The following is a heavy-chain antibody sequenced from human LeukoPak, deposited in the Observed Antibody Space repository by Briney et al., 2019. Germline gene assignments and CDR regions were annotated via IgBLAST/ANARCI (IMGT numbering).Heavy chain of an antibody. CDR3: ARDTRHELHSGSYYFDY. Sequence: SETLSLTCTVSGGSISSYYWSWIRQPPGKGLEWIGYIYYSGSTNYNPSLKSRVTISVDTSKNQFSLKLSSVTAADTAVYYCARDTRHELHSGSYYFDYWGQGTLVTVSS. CDR2: IYYSGST. CDR1: GGSISSYY. J-gene: IGHJ4*02. V-gene: IGHV4-59*12. D-gene: IGHD1-26*01.